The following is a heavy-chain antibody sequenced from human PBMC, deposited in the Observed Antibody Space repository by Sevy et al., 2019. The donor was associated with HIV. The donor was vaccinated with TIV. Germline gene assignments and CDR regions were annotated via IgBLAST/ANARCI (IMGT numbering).Heavy chain of an antibody. CDR2: ISGYDGKT. J-gene: IGHJ4*02. CDR1: GYTFTSYG. D-gene: IGHD3-22*01. V-gene: IGHV1-18*01. Sequence: ASVKVSCRASGYTFTSYGISWVRQAPGKGLEWLGWISGYDGKTNYAQKVQGRVTMKTDTLTTTAYMGLRGRRIDDTAVYYRAKVRWVYDSSFGRADFWAQGPLVTVSS. CDR3: AKVRWVYDSSFGRADF.